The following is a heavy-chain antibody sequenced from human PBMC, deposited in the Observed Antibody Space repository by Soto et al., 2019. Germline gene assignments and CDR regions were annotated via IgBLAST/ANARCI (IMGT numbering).Heavy chain of an antibody. CDR2: VSWNSGSI. Sequence: EVQLVESGGGLVQPGRSLRLSCAASGFTFDDYAMHWVRQAPGKGLEWVSGVSWNSGSIGYADSVKGRFTISRDNAKNFLYLQMNSLRAEDTALYYCGKVVMEKYYYYGMDVWGQGTTVTVSS. V-gene: IGHV3-9*01. J-gene: IGHJ6*02. CDR1: GFTFDDYA. CDR3: GKVVMEKYYYYGMDV. D-gene: IGHD2-21*01.